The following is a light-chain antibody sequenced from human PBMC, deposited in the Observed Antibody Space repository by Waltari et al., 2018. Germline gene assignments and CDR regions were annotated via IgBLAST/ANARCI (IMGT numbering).Light chain of an antibody. CDR3: QQSHNWPLT. CDR2: GAS. V-gene: IGKV3-15*01. CDR1: QSVNNN. Sequence: EIVMTQSPATLSVSPGQRATPSCRASQSVNNNLAWYQQKPGQAPRLLIYGASTRATGIPARFSGSGSETEFTLTITSLQSEDFAVYYCQQSHNWPLTFGGGTKVDFK. J-gene: IGKJ4*01.